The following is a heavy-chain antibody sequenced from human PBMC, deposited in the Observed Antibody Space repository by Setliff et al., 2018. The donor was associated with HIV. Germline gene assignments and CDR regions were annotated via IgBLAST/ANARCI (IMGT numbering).Heavy chain of an antibody. J-gene: IGHJ6*03. V-gene: IGHV1-69*02. CDR2: IIPILGVA. D-gene: IGHD3-3*01. CDR1: RSTFNSHT. CDR3: VRGVQSPPHYSYYYMDV. Sequence: ASVKVSCKASRSTFNSHTTNWVRQAPGQGLDWMGRIIPILGVANYAQRFQGKVTITADKSTSTAYMELTSLRFDDTAMYYCVRGVQSPPHYSYYYMDVWGEGTMVTV.